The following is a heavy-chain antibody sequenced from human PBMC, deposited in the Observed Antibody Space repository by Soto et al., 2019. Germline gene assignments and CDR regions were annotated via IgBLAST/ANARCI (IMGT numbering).Heavy chain of an antibody. CDR2: IIPIFGTA. CDR3: ARSGLIAAATNWFDP. D-gene: IGHD6-13*01. V-gene: IGHV1-69*06. Sequence: QVQLVQSGAEVKKPGSSVKVSCKASGGTFSSYAISWVRQAPGQGLEWMGGIIPIFGTANYAQKFQGRVTVTADKSTSTAYMGLSSLRAEDTAVYYCARSGLIAAATNWFDPWGQGTLVTVSS. CDR1: GGTFSSYA. J-gene: IGHJ5*02.